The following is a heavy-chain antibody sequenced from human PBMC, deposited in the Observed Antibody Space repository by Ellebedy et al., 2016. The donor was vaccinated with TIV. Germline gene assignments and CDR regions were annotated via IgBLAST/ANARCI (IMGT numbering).Heavy chain of an antibody. J-gene: IGHJ5*02. V-gene: IGHV4-4*02. D-gene: IGHD6-19*01. Sequence: MPSETLSLTCAVSGASITSDNWWTWVRQSPGKPLEWIGEIFHSGGTNYNPSLKSRVTVSIDKSQNHFSLTLSSVTAADTAVYYCTRGLSSAWYGDDDPWGRGILVTVSS. CDR2: IFHSGGT. CDR1: GASITSDNW. CDR3: TRGLSSAWYGDDDP.